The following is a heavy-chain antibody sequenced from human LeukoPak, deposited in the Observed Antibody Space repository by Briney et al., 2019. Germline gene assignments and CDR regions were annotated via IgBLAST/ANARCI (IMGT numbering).Heavy chain of an antibody. J-gene: IGHJ3*02. CDR2: IYYSGST. D-gene: IGHD3-22*01. V-gene: IGHV4-30-4*01. Sequence: SETLSLTCTVSGGSISSGDYYWSWLRQPPGKGLEWIGYIYYSGSTYYNPSLKSRVTISVDTSKNQFSLKLSSVTAADTAVYYCARGANYYDSSGYWQNAFDIWGQGTMVTVSS. CDR3: ARGANYYDSSGYWQNAFDI. CDR1: GGSISSGDYY.